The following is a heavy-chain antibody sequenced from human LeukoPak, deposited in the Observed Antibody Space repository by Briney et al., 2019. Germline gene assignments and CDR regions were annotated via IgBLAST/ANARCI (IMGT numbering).Heavy chain of an antibody. J-gene: IGHJ6*02. CDR2: INPNSGGT. CDR1: GYTLTELS. CDR3: ARDLLVVRRAAIGNYYYGMDV. Sequence: PGASVKVSCKVSGYTLTELSMHWVRQAPGQGLEWMGWINPNSGGTNYAQKFQGRVTMTRDTSISTAYMELSRLRSDDTAVYYCARDLLVVRRAAIGNYYYGMDVWGQGTTVTVSS. V-gene: IGHV1-2*02. D-gene: IGHD2-15*01.